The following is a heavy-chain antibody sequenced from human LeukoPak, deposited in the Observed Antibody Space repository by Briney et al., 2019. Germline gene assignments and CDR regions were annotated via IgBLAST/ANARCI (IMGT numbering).Heavy chain of an antibody. CDR2: IYHSGST. CDR3: ARVNSRVQTHRIDY. Sequence: SSETLSLTYTVSGGSISSGGYYWSWIRQPPGKGLEWIGYIYHSGSTYYNPSLKSRVTISVDRSKNQFSLKLSSVTAADTAVYYCARVNSRVQTHRIDYWGQGTLVTVSS. J-gene: IGHJ4*02. CDR1: GGSISSGGYY. V-gene: IGHV4-30-2*01. D-gene: IGHD1-1*01.